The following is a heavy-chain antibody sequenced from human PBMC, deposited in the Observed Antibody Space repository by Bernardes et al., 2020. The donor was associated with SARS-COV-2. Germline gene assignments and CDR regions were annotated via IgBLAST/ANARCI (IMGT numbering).Heavy chain of an antibody. D-gene: IGHD6-19*01. V-gene: IGHV3-23*01. CDR3: AKDHGSAWYGGFSFFDF. CDR2: ISVSGTNT. Sequence: GGSLILSCAASGFTFSNYDMNWVRQAPGKGLEWVSGISVSGTNTYYADSVKGRFTISRDNSKNTLFLRMNSLRADDTAVYYCAKDHGSAWYGGFSFFDFWGQGTLVTVSS. J-gene: IGHJ4*02. CDR1: GFTFSNYD.